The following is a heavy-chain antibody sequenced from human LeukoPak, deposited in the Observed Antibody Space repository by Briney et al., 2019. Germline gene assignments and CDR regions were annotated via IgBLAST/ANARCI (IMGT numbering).Heavy chain of an antibody. J-gene: IGHJ4*02. Sequence: GGSLRLSCAASGFTFSSYAMSWVRQAPGKGLEWVSAISGSGGSTYYADSVKGRFTISRDNSKNTLYLQMNSLRAEDTAVYYCAKSPMVRGVTIRARMNYFDYWGQGTLVTVSS. D-gene: IGHD3-10*01. V-gene: IGHV3-23*01. CDR2: ISGSGGST. CDR1: GFTFSSYA. CDR3: AKSPMVRGVTIRARMNYFDY.